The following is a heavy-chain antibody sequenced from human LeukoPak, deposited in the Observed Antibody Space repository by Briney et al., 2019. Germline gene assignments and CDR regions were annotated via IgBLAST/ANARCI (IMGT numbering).Heavy chain of an antibody. D-gene: IGHD6-19*01. CDR1: GFTFSSYV. J-gene: IGHJ4*02. CDR2: ISYDGSNK. Sequence: PGRSLRLSCAVSGFTFSSYVMHWVRQAPGKGLEWVAVISYDGSNKYYADSVKGRFTISRVNSKNTLYLQMNSLRAEDTAVYYCARDPGSGWSHYWGQGTLVTVSS. V-gene: IGHV3-30*04. CDR3: ARDPGSGWSHY.